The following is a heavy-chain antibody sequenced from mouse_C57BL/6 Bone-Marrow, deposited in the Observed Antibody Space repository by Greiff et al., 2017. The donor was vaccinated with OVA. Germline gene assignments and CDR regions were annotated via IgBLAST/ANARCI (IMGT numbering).Heavy chain of an antibody. J-gene: IGHJ3*01. Sequence: VQLQQSGPGLVQPSQCLSITCTVSGFSLTSYGVHWVRQSPGKGLEWLGVIWSGGRTDYNAALISRLSISKDNSKSQVFFKMNSLQADDTAIYYCARWDFAYWGQGTLVTVSA. V-gene: IGHV2-2*01. CDR3: ARWDFAY. CDR2: IWSGGRT. D-gene: IGHD4-1*01. CDR1: GFSLTSYG.